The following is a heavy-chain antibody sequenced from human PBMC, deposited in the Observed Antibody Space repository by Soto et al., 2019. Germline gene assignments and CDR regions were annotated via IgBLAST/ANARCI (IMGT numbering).Heavy chain of an antibody. Sequence: EVQLVESGGGLVQPGRSLRLSCAASGFTFDDYAMHWVRQAPGKGLEWVSGISWNSGSIGYADSVKGRFTISRDNAKNYLYLQMNSLRAEDTALYYGAKEGVAVAGNDAFDIWGQGTMVTVSS. D-gene: IGHD6-19*01. CDR2: ISWNSGSI. J-gene: IGHJ3*02. V-gene: IGHV3-9*01. CDR3: AKEGVAVAGNDAFDI. CDR1: GFTFDDYA.